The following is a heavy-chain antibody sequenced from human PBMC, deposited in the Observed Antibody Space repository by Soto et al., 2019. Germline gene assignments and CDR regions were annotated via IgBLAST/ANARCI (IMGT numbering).Heavy chain of an antibody. J-gene: IGHJ4*02. CDR2: ISSSSSYI. CDR1: GFTFSSYS. Sequence: EVQLVESGGGLVKPGGSLRLSCAASGFTFSSYSMNWVRQAPGKGLEGVSSISSSSSYIYYADSVKGRFTISRDNAKNSLYLQMNSLGAEDTAVYYCARDQPGYSYGYGLGYWGQGTLVTVSS. CDR3: ARDQPGYSYGYGLGY. V-gene: IGHV3-21*01. D-gene: IGHD5-18*01.